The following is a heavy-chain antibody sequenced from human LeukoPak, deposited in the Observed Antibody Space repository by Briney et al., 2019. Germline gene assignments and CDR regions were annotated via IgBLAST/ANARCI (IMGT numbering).Heavy chain of an antibody. D-gene: IGHD2-21*02. CDR1: GGSFSGYY. CDR2: VNHSGSP. Sequence: SETLSLTCAVYGGSFSGYYWNWIRQAPGKGLEWIGEVNHSGSPKYNSSLKSRVTISLDTSKTQFSLKLSSVTAADTAVYYCARDEDCGNDCFAQHWGQGTLVTVSS. CDR3: ARDEDCGNDCFAQH. V-gene: IGHV4-34*01. J-gene: IGHJ1*01.